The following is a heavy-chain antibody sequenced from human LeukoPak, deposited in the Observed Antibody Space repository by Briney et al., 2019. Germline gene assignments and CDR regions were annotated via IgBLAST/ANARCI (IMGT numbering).Heavy chain of an antibody. CDR2: INSDGSST. Sequence: EGSLRLSCAASGFTFSSYWMHWVRQAPGKGLVWVSRINSDGSSTSYADSVKGRFTISRDNAKNTLYLQMNSLRAEDTAVYYCARADPTSGASIDYWGQGTLVTVSS. CDR3: ARADPTSGASIDY. V-gene: IGHV3-74*01. D-gene: IGHD3-10*01. J-gene: IGHJ4*02. CDR1: GFTFSSYW.